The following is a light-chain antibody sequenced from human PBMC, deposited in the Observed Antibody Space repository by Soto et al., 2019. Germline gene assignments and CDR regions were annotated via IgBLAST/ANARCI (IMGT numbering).Light chain of an antibody. CDR2: DVS. V-gene: IGLV2-14*03. CDR1: STDVGRYNY. CDR3: SSYTSSNTLV. J-gene: IGLJ2*01. Sequence: QSALTQPASVSGSPGQSITIYCTGTSTDVGRYNYVSWYQQHPGKAPKLMIYDVSNRPSGVSTRFSGSKSGNTASLTISGLQAEDEADYYCSSYTSSNTLVFGGGTQLTVL.